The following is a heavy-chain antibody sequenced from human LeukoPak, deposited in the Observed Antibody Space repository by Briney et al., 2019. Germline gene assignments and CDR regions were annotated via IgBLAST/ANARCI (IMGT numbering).Heavy chain of an antibody. CDR1: GFTFTNYA. D-gene: IGHD4-17*01. V-gene: IGHV3-23*01. Sequence: GGSLRLSCAASGFTFTNYAMIWVCQAPGKGLEWVSAISGSGGSTYYADSVKGRFTISRDNSKNTLFLQVNSLRAEDTAVYYCGKDPNGDYVGAFDMWGRGTMVTVSP. CDR3: GKDPNGDYVGAFDM. J-gene: IGHJ3*02. CDR2: ISGSGGST.